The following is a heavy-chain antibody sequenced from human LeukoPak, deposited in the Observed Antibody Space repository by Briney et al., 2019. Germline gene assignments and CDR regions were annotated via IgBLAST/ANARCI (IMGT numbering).Heavy chain of an antibody. CDR2: IYYSGST. CDR1: GGSNSSYY. D-gene: IGHD2-8*02. V-gene: IGHV4-59*08. J-gene: IGHJ4*02. Sequence: SETLSLTCTVSGGSNSSYYWSLIRQPSGKGLEWIGYIYYSGSTNYNPSLKSRVTISVDTSKNQFSLKLSSVTAADTAVYYCARLRYWWTFDYWGQGTLVTVSS. CDR3: ARLRYWWTFDY.